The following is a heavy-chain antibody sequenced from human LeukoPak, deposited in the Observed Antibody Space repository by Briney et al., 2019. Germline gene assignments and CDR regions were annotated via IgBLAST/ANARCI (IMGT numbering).Heavy chain of an antibody. J-gene: IGHJ4*02. CDR3: ARENWGSLAY. Sequence: GGSLRLSCAASGFTFSSYAMSWVRQAPGKGLEWVSYISSRGKTIYYADSVKGRFTISRDNAKNSLYLQMNSLRAEDTAMYYCARENWGSLAYWGQGILVTVSS. CDR2: ISSRGKTI. V-gene: IGHV3-11*01. D-gene: IGHD3-16*01. CDR1: GFTFSSYA.